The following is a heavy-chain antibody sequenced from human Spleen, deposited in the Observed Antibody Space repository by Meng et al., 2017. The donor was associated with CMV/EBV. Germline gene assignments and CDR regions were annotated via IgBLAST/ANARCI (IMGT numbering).Heavy chain of an antibody. J-gene: IGHJ4*02. CDR3: AIRSIAAAGPFDY. CDR2: IIPIFGAA. D-gene: IGHD6-13*01. CDR1: GGTFSSYA. Sequence: KAAGGTFSSYAISWVRQAPGQGLEWMGGIIPIFGAANYAQKFQGRVTITTDESTSTAYMELSSLRSEDTAVYYCAIRSIAAAGPFDYWGQGTLVTVSS. V-gene: IGHV1-69*05.